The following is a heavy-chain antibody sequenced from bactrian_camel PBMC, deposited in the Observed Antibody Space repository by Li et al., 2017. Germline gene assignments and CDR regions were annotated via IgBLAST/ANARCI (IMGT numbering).Heavy chain of an antibody. D-gene: IGHD1*01. V-gene: IGHV3S53*01. CDR1: TRYPF. CDR2: IASGGTT. CDR3: AAALPASCGLWYPGSAFGQYNY. Sequence: HVQLVESGGGPVQAGGSLRLSCAASTRYPFMGWFRQRQGKEREGVASIASGGTTTYADSVKGRFTISRDNARDTLYLQMESLKREDTAIYYCAAALPASCGLWYPGSAFGQYNYYGQGTQVTVS. J-gene: IGHJ4*01.